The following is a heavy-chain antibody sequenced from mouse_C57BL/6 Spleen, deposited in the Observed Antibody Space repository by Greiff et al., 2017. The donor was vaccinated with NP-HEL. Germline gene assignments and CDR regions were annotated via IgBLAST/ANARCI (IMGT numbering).Heavy chain of an antibody. Sequence: EVQPQQSGPELVKPGASVKMSCKASGYTFTDYNMHWVKQSHGKSLEWIGYINPNNGGTSYNQKFKGKATLTVNKSSSTAYMELRSLTSEDSAVYYCARLGAQALFAYWGQGTLVTVSA. J-gene: IGHJ3*01. CDR2: INPNNGGT. V-gene: IGHV1-22*01. CDR1: GYTFTDYN. D-gene: IGHD3-2*02. CDR3: ARLGAQALFAY.